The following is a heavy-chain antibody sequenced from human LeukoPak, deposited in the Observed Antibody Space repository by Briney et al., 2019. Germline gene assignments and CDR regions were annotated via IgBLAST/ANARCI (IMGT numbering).Heavy chain of an antibody. CDR3: ARGGGNSYYYYYMDV. J-gene: IGHJ6*03. Sequence: SETLSLTCAVSGGSISSSNWWSWVRQPPGKGLEWIGEIYHSGSTNYNPSLKSRVTISVDKSKNQFSLKLSSVTAADTAVYYCARGGGNSYYYYYMDVWGKGTTVTVSS. V-gene: IGHV4-4*02. CDR2: IYHSGST. CDR1: GGSISSSNW. D-gene: IGHD4-23*01.